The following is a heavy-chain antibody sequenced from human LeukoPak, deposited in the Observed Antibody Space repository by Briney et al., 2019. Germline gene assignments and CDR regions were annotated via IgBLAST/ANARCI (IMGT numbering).Heavy chain of an antibody. CDR3: ARLKVYDILTAHRTNWFDP. D-gene: IGHD3-9*01. CDR2: IYYSGST. Sequence: SETLSLTCTVSGGSISSSSYYWGWIRQPPGKGLEWIGSIYYSGSTYYNPPLKSRVTISVDTSKNQFSLKLSSVTAADTAVYYCARLKVYDILTAHRTNWFDPWGQGTLVTVSS. CDR1: GGSISSSSYY. V-gene: IGHV4-39*01. J-gene: IGHJ5*02.